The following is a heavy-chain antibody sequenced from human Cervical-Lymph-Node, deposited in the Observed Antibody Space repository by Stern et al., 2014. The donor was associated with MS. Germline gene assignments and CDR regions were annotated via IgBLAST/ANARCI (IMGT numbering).Heavy chain of an antibody. Sequence: VQLVQSGAEVTKPWSSVKASCKSSGGTFSKFPRSRVRQAPGQGLEWVGGIFPVFGTPTYAQEFRGRVTIPADVSTSTVYMELSSLRSDDTAVYYCALSSETSDRWYSLGYDLWGQGTLVTVSS. CDR3: ALSSETSDRWYSLGYDL. D-gene: IGHD6-13*01. CDR1: GGTFSKFP. J-gene: IGHJ5*02. CDR2: IFPVFGTP. V-gene: IGHV1-69*01.